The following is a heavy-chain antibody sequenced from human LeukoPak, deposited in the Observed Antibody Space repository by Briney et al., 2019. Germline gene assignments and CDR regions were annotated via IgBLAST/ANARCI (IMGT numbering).Heavy chain of an antibody. V-gene: IGHV3-53*01. CDR2: IYSSGST. CDR1: GFTNY. CDR3: ARDLLEPEMAA. Sequence: GGSLRLSCGAPGFTNYMSWVRQAPERGLEWVSVIYSSGSTYYADSVRGRFTISRDKTKNTLFLQMNSLRVEDTAVYYCARDLLEPEMAAWGLGTLVTVSS. D-gene: IGHD5-24*01. J-gene: IGHJ5*02.